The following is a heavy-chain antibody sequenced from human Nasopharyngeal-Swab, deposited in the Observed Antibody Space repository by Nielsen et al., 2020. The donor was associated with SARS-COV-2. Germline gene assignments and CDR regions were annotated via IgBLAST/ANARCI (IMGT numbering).Heavy chain of an antibody. V-gene: IGHV3-74*01. CDR2: INSDGSST. CDR3: ARAGRYQLQTHPFDY. CDR1: GFTFSSYW. D-gene: IGHD2-2*01. J-gene: IGHJ4*02. Sequence: GGSLRLSCAASGFTFSSYWMHWVRQAPGKGLVWVSRINSDGSSTSYADSVKGRFPISRDNAKNTLYLQMNSLRAEDTAVYYCARAGRYQLQTHPFDYWGQGTLVTVSS.